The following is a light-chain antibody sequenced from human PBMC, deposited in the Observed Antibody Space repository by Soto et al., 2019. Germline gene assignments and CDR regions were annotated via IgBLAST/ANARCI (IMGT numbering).Light chain of an antibody. Sequence: ELVMTQSPATASVSPGDRATLACRASQSVTSTLAWYQQKPGQANRLLIFDTSTRATGIPDRFSGRGSGTDFTLVISRLEPEEFAVYYCKKYGSSPVTVGQGTRLEIK. J-gene: IGKJ5*01. CDR3: KKYGSSPVT. CDR2: DTS. CDR1: QSVTST. V-gene: IGKV3-20*01.